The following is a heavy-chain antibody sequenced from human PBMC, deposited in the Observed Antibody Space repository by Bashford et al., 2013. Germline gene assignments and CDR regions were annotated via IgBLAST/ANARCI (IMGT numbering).Heavy chain of an antibody. V-gene: IGHV1-2*02. CDR1: GYTFTGHY. Sequence: ASVKVSCKASGYTFTGHYIHWVRQAPGQGLEWMGWINTNSGVTSYAPKFQDRVTLTRDTSISTAYMELSRLRTDDTAMYYCARGGLVVTDTAYLPPFQHWGQGTLVTVSS. CDR2: INTNSGVT. D-gene: IGHD2-21*02. CDR3: ARGGLVVTDTAYLPPFQH. J-gene: IGHJ1*01.